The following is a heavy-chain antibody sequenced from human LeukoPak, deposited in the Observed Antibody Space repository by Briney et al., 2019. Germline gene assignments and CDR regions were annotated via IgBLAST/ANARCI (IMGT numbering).Heavy chain of an antibody. CDR1: GFTFSSYG. V-gene: IGHV3-30*18. Sequence: GGSLRLSCAASGFTFSSYGMHWVRQAPGKGLEWVAVISYDGSNKYYADSVKGRSTISRDNSKNTLYLQMNSLRAEDTAVYYCAKKYYYDSSGYCLDYWGQGTLVTVSS. D-gene: IGHD3-22*01. J-gene: IGHJ4*02. CDR3: AKKYYYDSSGYCLDY. CDR2: ISYDGSNK.